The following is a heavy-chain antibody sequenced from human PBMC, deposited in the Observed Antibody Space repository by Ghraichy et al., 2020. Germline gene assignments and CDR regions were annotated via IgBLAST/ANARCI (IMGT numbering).Heavy chain of an antibody. V-gene: IGHV4-34*01. CDR3: ARDEVGATTGFDY. CDR2: INHSGST. CDR1: GGSFSGYY. J-gene: IGHJ4*02. Sequence: SETPSLTCAVYGGSFSGYYWSWIRQPPGKGLEWIGEINHSGSTNYNPSLKSRVTISVDTSKNQFSLKLSSVTAADTAVYYCARDEVGATTGFDYWGQGTLVTVSS. D-gene: IGHD1-26*01.